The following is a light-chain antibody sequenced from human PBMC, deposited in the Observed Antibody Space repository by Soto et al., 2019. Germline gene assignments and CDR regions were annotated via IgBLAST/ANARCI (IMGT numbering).Light chain of an antibody. CDR1: SSDVGGYNY. CDR3: SSYTSSSTY. Sequence: QSALTQPASVSGSPGQSITISCTGTSSDVGGYNYVSWYQQHPGKAPKLMIYDVSNRPSGVSNRFSGSKSGNTASLTISGIQAEDEADYYCSSYTSSSTYFGGGTKLTVL. CDR2: DVS. V-gene: IGLV2-14*01. J-gene: IGLJ2*01.